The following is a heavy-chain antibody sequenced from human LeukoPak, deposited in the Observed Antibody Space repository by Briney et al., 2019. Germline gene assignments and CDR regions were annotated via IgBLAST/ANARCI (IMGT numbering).Heavy chain of an antibody. CDR2: ISSSDNTI. CDR1: GFAFSDYS. V-gene: IGHV3-48*02. J-gene: IGHJ4*02. D-gene: IGHD5-18*01. Sequence: GGSLRLSCAASGFAFSDYSMNWVRQAPGKGLEWVSYISSSDNTIHYADSVKGRFTISRDNAENSLYLEMNSLRDEDTAVYYCARVHRGYSYGRLDYWGQGTLVTVSS. CDR3: ARVHRGYSYGRLDY.